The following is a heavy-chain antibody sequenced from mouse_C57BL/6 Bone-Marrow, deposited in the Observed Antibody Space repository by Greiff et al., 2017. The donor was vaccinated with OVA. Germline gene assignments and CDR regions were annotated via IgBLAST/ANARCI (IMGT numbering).Heavy chain of an antibody. V-gene: IGHV1-69*01. CDR2: IDPSDSYT. Sequence: QVQLQQSGAELVMPGASVKLSCKASGYTFTSYWMHWVKQRPGQGLEWIGEIDPSDSYTNYNQKFKGKSTLTVDKSSSTAYLQLSSLTSEDSAVYYCARFLYYYGSSHWYFDVWGTGTTVTVSS. J-gene: IGHJ1*03. D-gene: IGHD1-1*01. CDR1: GYTFTSYW. CDR3: ARFLYYYGSSHWYFDV.